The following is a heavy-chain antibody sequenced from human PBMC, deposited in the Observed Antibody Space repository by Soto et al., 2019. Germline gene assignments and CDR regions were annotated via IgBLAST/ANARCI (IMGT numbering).Heavy chain of an antibody. Sequence: SETLSLTCTVSGGSISSSSYYWGWIRQPPGKGLEWIGSIYYSGSTYYNPSLKSRVTISVDTSKNQFSLKLSSVTAADTAVYYCARRDVLLWFGELSGYFDYWGQGPLVTVSS. CDR3: ARRDVLLWFGELSGYFDY. D-gene: IGHD3-10*01. V-gene: IGHV4-39*01. J-gene: IGHJ4*02. CDR1: GGSISSSSYY. CDR2: IYYSGST.